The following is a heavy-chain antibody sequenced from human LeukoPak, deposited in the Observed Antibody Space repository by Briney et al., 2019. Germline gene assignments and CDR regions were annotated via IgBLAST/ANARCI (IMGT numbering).Heavy chain of an antibody. J-gene: IGHJ4*02. CDR2: VYYFGNT. D-gene: IGHD2-2*01. CDR3: ARHHNIVIVPTARGFDY. V-gene: IGHV4-39*01. CDR1: GGSISSSSYY. Sequence: PSETLSLTCTVSGGSISSSSYYWGWVRQPPGKGLEWIGSVYYFGNTYYSPSLKSRVTISVDTSKNQFSLKLSSVTAADTAVYYCARHHNIVIVPTARGFDYWGKGTLVTVSS.